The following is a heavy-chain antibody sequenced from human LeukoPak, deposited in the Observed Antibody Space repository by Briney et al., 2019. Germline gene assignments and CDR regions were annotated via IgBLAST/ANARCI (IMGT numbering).Heavy chain of an antibody. CDR3: ASTNYYDSSGYYQYYFDY. CDR1: GFTFSSYS. CDR2: ISSSSSYI. J-gene: IGHJ4*02. V-gene: IGHV3-21*01. Sequence: GGSLRLSCAASGFTFSSYSMNWVRQAPGKGLEWVSSISSSSSYIYYADSVKGRFTISRDNAKNSLYLQMNSLRAEDTAVYYCASTNYYDSSGYYQYYFDYWGQGTLVTVSS. D-gene: IGHD3-22*01.